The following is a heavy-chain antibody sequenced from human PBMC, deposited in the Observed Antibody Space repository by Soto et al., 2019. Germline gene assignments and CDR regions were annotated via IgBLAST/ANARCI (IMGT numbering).Heavy chain of an antibody. V-gene: IGHV1-18*01. J-gene: IGHJ6*02. CDR2: TSAYNGKT. CDR3: ARGGNKYYYYGMDV. CDR1: GYSFSSYG. Sequence: ASVHLYFKTSGYSFSSYGITWVRQAPGQGLEWMGWTSAYNGKTNYAQRLQGRVTMTTDTSTSTAYIELRSLRSDDTAVYYCARGGNKYYYYGMDVWGQGTTVTVSS.